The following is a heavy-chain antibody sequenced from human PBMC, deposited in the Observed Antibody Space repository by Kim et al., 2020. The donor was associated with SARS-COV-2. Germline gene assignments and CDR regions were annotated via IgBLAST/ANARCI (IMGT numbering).Heavy chain of an antibody. Sequence: GGSLRLSCAASGFTFSSYWMSWVRQAPGKGLEWVANMKHDGSEIHYVDSVKGRFTISRDNAKNSVYLQMNNLRAEDTAVYYCAKPIGVRGGKWGQGTLVTVSS. CDR2: MKHDGSEI. D-gene: IGHD3-10*01. CDR3: AKPIGVRGGK. CDR1: GFTFSSYW. V-gene: IGHV3-7*01. J-gene: IGHJ4*02.